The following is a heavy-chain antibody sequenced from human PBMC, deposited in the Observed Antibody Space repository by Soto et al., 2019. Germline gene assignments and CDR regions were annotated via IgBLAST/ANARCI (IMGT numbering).Heavy chain of an antibody. J-gene: IGHJ4*02. D-gene: IGHD3-22*01. V-gene: IGHV1-69*13. CDR2: IIPIFGTA. CDR3: ALRPRDSSGYYAFDY. CDR1: GGTFSSYA. Sequence: ASVKVSCKASGGTFSSYAISWVRQAPGQGLEWMGGIIPIFGTANYAQKFQGRVKITADESTSTAYMELSSLRSEDTAVYYCALRPRDSSGYYAFDYWGQGTLVTVSS.